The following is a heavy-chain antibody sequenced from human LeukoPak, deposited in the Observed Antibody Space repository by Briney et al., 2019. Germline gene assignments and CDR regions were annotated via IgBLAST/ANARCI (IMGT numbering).Heavy chain of an antibody. D-gene: IGHD2-21*02. CDR3: AKGHIVVVTAIFFDY. CDR1: GFTFSSYG. Sequence: PGGSLRLSCAASGFTFSSYGMSWVRQAPGKGLEWVSGISGSGGSTKYADSVEGRFTISRDNSKNTVYLQMNSLRAEDTAVYYCAKGHIVVVTAIFFDYWGQGTLVTVSS. V-gene: IGHV3-23*01. J-gene: IGHJ4*02. CDR2: ISGSGGST.